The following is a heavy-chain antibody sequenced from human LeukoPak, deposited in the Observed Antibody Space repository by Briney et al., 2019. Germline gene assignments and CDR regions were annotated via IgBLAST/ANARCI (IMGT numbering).Heavy chain of an antibody. J-gene: IGHJ5*02. CDR3: IVFGDSNH. CDR2: ISSDSSSI. V-gene: IGHV3-48*01. Sequence: GGSLRLSCAASGFTFSSYSMNWVRQAPGKGLEWVPYISSDSSSIHYADSVKGRFTISRDTSKNTLYLQINSLRVEDTAVYYCIVFGDSNHWGQGTLVTVSS. D-gene: IGHD4-17*01. CDR1: GFTFSSYS.